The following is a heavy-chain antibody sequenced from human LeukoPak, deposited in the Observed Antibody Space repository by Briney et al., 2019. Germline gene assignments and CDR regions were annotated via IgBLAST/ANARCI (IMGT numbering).Heavy chain of an antibody. D-gene: IGHD1-1*01. V-gene: IGHV1-18*01. CDR1: GLTFNSYG. Sequence: ASVKVSCKASGLTFNSYGISWVRQAPGQGLEWMGWISHYTAKTDYAQKFQGRLTVTIDRATTTAYMELRSLRSDDTAVYYCARDRSTNDYWGQGTLLTVS. CDR2: ISHYTAKT. J-gene: IGHJ4*02. CDR3: ARDRSTNDY.